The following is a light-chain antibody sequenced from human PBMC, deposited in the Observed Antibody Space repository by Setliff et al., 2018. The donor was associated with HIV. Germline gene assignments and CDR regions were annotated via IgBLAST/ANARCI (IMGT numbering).Light chain of an antibody. CDR3: CSYTSSLTYV. J-gene: IGLJ1*01. CDR1: SSDVGSYNF. CDR2: DVT. V-gene: IGLV2-14*03. Sequence: ALAQPASVSGSPGQSISLSCTGTSSDVGSYNFVSWYQQHPGRAPKLMIYDVTKRPSGVSDRFSGSKSGNTASLTISGLQTEDEADYYCCSYTSSLTYVFGTGTKVTVL.